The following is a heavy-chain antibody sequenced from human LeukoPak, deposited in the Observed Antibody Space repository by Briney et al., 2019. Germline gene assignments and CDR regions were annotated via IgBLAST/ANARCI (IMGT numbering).Heavy chain of an antibody. Sequence: SETLSLTCTVSLDSTTSNFWSWVRQPPGKGLEWIGEIHRSGSPNYNPSLQSRVTISIDRSKNQIALELSSVTAADTAVYYCAREILGGFNPGAYWGQGTLVTVSS. CDR3: AREILGGFNPGAY. V-gene: IGHV4-4*02. J-gene: IGHJ4*02. CDR1: LDSTTSNF. D-gene: IGHD1-14*01. CDR2: IHRSGSP.